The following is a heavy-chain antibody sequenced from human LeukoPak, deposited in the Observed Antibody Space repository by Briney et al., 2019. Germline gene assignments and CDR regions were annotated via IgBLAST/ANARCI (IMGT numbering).Heavy chain of an antibody. Sequence: GASVKVSCKASGYTFTSYGISWVRQAPGQGLEWMGWISAYNGNTNYAQKLQGRVTMTTDTSTRTAYMELMSLRSDDTAVYYCARVGPYYYDSSGYYYVVLFDYWGQGTLVTVSS. V-gene: IGHV1-18*01. CDR2: ISAYNGNT. CDR1: GYTFTSYG. CDR3: ARVGPYYYDSSGYYYVVLFDY. D-gene: IGHD3-22*01. J-gene: IGHJ4*02.